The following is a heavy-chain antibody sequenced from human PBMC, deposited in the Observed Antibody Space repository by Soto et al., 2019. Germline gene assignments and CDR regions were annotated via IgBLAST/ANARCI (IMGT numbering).Heavy chain of an antibody. CDR1: GGSISSGGYY. V-gene: IGHV4-31*03. CDR2: IYYSGST. D-gene: IGHD2-21*02. J-gene: IGHJ4*02. Sequence: QVQLQESGPGLVKPSQTLSLTCTVSGGSISSGGYYWSWIRQHPGKGLEWIGYIYYSGSTYYNPSLKSRVTISVDTSKNQFSLKLSSVTAADTAVYYCARGRRVVTAIERGYYFDYWDQGTLVTVSS. CDR3: ARGRRVVTAIERGYYFDY.